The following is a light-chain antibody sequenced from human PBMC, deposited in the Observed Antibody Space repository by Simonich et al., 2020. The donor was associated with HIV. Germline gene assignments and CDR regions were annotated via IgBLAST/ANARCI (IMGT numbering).Light chain of an antibody. CDR2: EGT. V-gene: IGLV2-23*01. Sequence: QSALTQPASVSGSPGQSITISCTETTSDVGNYNLVSWYQQHPGKAPKLMIYEGTKRPSGVSNRFSGAKSGNTASLTISGLQAEDEADYYCCSYVDSNTLVFGGGTKLTVL. J-gene: IGLJ2*01. CDR1: TSDVGNYNL. CDR3: CSYVDSNTLV.